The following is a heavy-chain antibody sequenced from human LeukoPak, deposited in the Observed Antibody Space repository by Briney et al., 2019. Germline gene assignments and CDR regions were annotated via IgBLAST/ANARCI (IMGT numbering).Heavy chain of an antibody. CDR3: AKSYYYGSGSPSLDY. CDR1: GFTFSSYA. CDR2: ISGGNGAT. V-gene: IGHV3-23*01. D-gene: IGHD3-10*01. Sequence: GGSLRLSCAASGFTFSSYAMTWVRQAPGKGLEWVSGISGGNGATYYADSVKGRFTIPTDNSKNTLYLQMNSLRVEDTAVYYCAKSYYYGSGSPSLDYWGQGTLVTVSS. J-gene: IGHJ4*02.